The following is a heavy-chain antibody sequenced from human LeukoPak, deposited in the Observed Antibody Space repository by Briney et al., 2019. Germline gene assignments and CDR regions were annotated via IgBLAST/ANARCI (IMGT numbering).Heavy chain of an antibody. Sequence: GGSLRLSCAASGFTFSTYSMKWVRQAPGKGLEWVSYISDSGAMYYADSVKGRFTISRDNSKNTLYLQMRSLRAEDTAVYYCAKERVTGFGVITYYFDYWGQGTLVTVSS. D-gene: IGHD3-3*01. V-gene: IGHV3-48*01. CDR1: GFTFSTYS. CDR3: AKERVTGFGVITYYFDY. CDR2: ISDSGAM. J-gene: IGHJ4*02.